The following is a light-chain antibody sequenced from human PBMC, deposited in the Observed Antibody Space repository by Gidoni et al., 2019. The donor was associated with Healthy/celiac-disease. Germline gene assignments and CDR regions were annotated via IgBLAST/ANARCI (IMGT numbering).Light chain of an antibody. V-gene: IGKV4-1*01. J-gene: IGKJ4*01. CDR2: WAS. CDR1: QNVLYSSNNKNY. CDR3: QQYYSTPLT. Sequence: DMVVTQSPDSRAGFLGERATINCKSSQNVLYSSNNKNYLAWYQQKPGQPPKLLIYWASTRESGVPDRFSGSGSGTDFTLTISSLQAEDVAVYYCQQYYSTPLTFGGGTKVEIK.